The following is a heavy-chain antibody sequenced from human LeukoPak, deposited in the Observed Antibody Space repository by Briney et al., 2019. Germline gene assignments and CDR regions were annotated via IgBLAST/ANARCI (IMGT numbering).Heavy chain of an antibody. CDR3: ARELWGVTAMGNYYYYGMDV. J-gene: IGHJ6*02. D-gene: IGHD5-18*01. Sequence: ASVKVPCKASGYTFTGYYMHWVRQAPGQGLEWMGWINPNSGGTNYAQKFQGRVTMTRDTSISTAYMELSRLRSDDTAVYYCARELWGVTAMGNYYYYGMDVWGQGTTVTVSS. V-gene: IGHV1-2*02. CDR1: GYTFTGYY. CDR2: INPNSGGT.